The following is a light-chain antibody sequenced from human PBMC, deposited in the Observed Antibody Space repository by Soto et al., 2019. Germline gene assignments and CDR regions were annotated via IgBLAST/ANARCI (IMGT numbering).Light chain of an antibody. CDR2: DPS. V-gene: IGKV1-33*01. J-gene: IGKJ1*01. CDR1: PDISTY. CDR3: QQYDNLPRT. Sequence: DIRMTQSPSPLSAPVGDRVTITCQASPDISTYLNWYQQKPGKAPKLPIYDPSNLETGVPSRFSGSGSGTDFTFTISSLQPEDIATYYCQQYDNLPRTFGQGTKVEIK.